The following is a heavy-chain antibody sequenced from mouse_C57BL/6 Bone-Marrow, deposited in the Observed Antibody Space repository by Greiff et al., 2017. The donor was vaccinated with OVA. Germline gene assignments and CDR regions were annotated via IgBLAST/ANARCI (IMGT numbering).Heavy chain of an antibody. CDR1: GYTFTSYW. CDR3: ARGRGFYYWFAY. V-gene: IGHV1-69*01. CDR2: IDPSDSYT. D-gene: IGHD1-1*01. J-gene: IGHJ3*01. Sequence: QVQLQQPGAELVMPGASVKLSCKASGYTFTSYWMHWVKQRPGQGLEWIGEIDPSDSYTNYNQKFKGKSTLTVDKSSSTAYMQLSSLTSEDSAVYYCARGRGFYYWFAYWGQGTLVTVSA.